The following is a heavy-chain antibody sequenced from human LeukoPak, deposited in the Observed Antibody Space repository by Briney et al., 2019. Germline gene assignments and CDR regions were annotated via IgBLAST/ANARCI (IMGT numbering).Heavy chain of an antibody. J-gene: IGHJ4*02. CDR2: IIPIFGTA. CDR1: GGTFSSYA. Sequence: ASVKVSCKASGGTFSSYAISWVQQAPGQGLEWMGGIIPIFGTANYAQKFQGRVTITTDESTSTAYMELSSLRAEDTAVYYCARDCLYDSSGCVDYWGQGTLVTVSS. D-gene: IGHD3-22*01. V-gene: IGHV1-69*05. CDR3: ARDCLYDSSGCVDY.